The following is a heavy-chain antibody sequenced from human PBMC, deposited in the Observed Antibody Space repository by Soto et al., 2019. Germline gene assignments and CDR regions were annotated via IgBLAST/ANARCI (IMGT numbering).Heavy chain of an antibody. CDR3: AKDYGGDSLDY. J-gene: IGHJ4*02. D-gene: IGHD2-21*01. Sequence: EVQMLESGGGLVQPGGSLRLSCAASGFTFSNYAMSWVRQAPGKGLEWVSAISGSGDYTYYADSVKGRFTISRDNSKNTLYLQMSGLRAEDTAVYYCAKDYGGDSLDYWGQGNLVTVSS. CDR1: GFTFSNYA. V-gene: IGHV3-23*01. CDR2: ISGSGDYT.